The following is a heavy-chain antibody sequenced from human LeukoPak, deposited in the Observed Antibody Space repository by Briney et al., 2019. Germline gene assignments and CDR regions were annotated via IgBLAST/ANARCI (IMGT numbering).Heavy chain of an antibody. CDR3: AIAVYYGSGARGNYFDY. CDR2: ISGSGGST. CDR1: GFTFSSYA. D-gene: IGHD3-10*01. V-gene: IGHV3-23*01. J-gene: IGHJ4*02. Sequence: GGSLRLSCAASGFTFSSYAMSWVRQAPGKGLEWVSAISGSGGSTYYADSVKGRFTISRDNSKNTLYLQMNSLRAEDTAVYYCAIAVYYGSGARGNYFDYWGQGTLVTVSS.